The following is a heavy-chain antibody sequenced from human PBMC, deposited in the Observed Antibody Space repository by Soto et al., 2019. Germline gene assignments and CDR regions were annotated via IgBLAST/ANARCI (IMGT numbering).Heavy chain of an antibody. Sequence: GGSLRLSCAASGFTFSSYSMNWVRQAPGKGLEWVSYISSSSSTIYYADSVKGRFTISRDNAKNSLYLQMNSLRDEDTAVYYCARDDNYYDSIGYPYLIWGQGTVVT. CDR1: GFTFSSYS. CDR3: ARDDNYYDSIGYPYLI. J-gene: IGHJ3*02. CDR2: ISSSSSTI. V-gene: IGHV3-48*02. D-gene: IGHD3-22*01.